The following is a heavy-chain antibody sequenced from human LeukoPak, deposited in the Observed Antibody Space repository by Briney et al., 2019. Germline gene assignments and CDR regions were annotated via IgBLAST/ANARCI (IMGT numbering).Heavy chain of an antibody. J-gene: IGHJ5*02. V-gene: IGHV1-2*02. CDR1: GYTFTGYY. D-gene: IGHD3-10*01. Sequence: GASLKVSCKASGYTFTGYYMHWVRQAPGQGVEWMGWINPNSGVTHYAQKFQGRVTMTRDTSISTAYMELSRLRSDDTAVYYWACGGPNWFDPWGQGTLVTVSS. CDR2: INPNSGVT. CDR3: ACGGPNWFDP.